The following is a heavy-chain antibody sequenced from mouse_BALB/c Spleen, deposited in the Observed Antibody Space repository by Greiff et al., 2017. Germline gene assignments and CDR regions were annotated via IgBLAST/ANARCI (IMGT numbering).Heavy chain of an antibody. J-gene: IGHJ2*01. CDR1: GFTFSSFG. V-gene: IGHV5-17*02. CDR2: ISSGSSTI. Sequence: EVQLVESGGGLVQPGGSRKLSCAASGFTFSSFGMHWVRQAPEKGLEWVAYISSGSSTIYYADTVKGRFTISRDNPKNTLFLQMTSLRSEDTAMYYCARDRYDRYYFDYWGQGTTLTVSS. CDR3: ARDRYDRYYFDY. D-gene: IGHD2-14*01.